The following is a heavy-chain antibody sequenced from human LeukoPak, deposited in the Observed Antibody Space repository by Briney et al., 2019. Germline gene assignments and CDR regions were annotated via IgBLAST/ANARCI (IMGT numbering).Heavy chain of an antibody. J-gene: IGHJ4*02. V-gene: IGHV3-23*01. CDR1: GFTFSSYA. CDR3: AKDLDSYPYYFGY. D-gene: IGHD1-1*01. Sequence: GGSLRLSCAASGFTFSSYAMSWVRQAPGKGLEWVSTISGSGGTTYYADSVRGRFTISRDNSKNVLYLQVNSLRAEDTAVYSCAKDLDSYPYYFGYWGQGTLVTVSS. CDR2: ISGSGGTT.